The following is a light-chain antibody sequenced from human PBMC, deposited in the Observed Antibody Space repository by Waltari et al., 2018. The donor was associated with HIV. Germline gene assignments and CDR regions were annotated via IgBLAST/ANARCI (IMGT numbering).Light chain of an antibody. CDR1: SSKIENNN. CDR3: AAWDDSLSGPVV. V-gene: IGLV1-47*01. J-gene: IGLJ2*01. CDR2: RNN. Sequence: QSVLTQPPSASGTPGQRVTISCSGSSSKIENNNVYWYQQFPGKAPKLLIFRNNQRPPGVPDRFSGSKSGTSASLAISGLRSEDEADYYCAAWDDSLSGPVVFGGGTKLTVL.